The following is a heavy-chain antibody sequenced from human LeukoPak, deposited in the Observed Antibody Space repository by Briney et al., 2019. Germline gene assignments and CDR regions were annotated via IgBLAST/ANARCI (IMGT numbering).Heavy chain of an antibody. J-gene: IGHJ4*02. CDR3: ARIRYKRLSGSPFDY. CDR2: INPNSGGT. Sequence: ASVKVSCKTSGYTFTGYYMHWVRQAPGQGLEWMGWINPNSGGTNYAQKFQGRVTMTRDTSISTAYMELSRLRSDDTAVYYCARIRYKRLSGSPFDYWGQGTLVTVSS. D-gene: IGHD1-26*01. V-gene: IGHV1-2*02. CDR1: GYTFTGYY.